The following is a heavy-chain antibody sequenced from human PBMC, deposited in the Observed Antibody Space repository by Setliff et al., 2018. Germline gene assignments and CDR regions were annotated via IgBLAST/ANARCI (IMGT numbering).Heavy chain of an antibody. CDR3: IVNMVRPVTGLDS. CDR2: INA. J-gene: IGHJ4*02. Sequence: ASVKVSCKASGYTFTSYGINWVRQAPGQGLEWMGWINAYAQKFQGRVTMTIDTLTSTAYMELRSLGSDDTAIYYCIVNMVRPVTGLDSWGTGTLVTVSS. CDR1: GYTFTSYG. D-gene: IGHD2-15*01. V-gene: IGHV1-18*01.